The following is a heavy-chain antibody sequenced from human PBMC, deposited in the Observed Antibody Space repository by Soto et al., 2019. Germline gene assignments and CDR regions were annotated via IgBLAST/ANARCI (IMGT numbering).Heavy chain of an antibody. CDR3: AKDRNYPRDQFHN. V-gene: IGHV3-23*01. J-gene: IGHJ4*02. CDR2: ISANGQGI. D-gene: IGHD1-7*01. CDR1: GFTFNNYA. Sequence: GGSLRLSCAASGFTFNNYAMSWVRQAPGKGLEWVSAISANGQGIYYADSVRGRFIISRDSSKNTVFLHMDSLTAEDTAVYYCAKDRNYPRDQFHNWGQGTLVTVSS.